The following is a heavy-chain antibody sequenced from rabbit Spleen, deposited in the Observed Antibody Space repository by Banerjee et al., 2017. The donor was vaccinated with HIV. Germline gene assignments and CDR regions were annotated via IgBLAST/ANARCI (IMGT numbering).Heavy chain of an antibody. CDR2: ANIGGST. V-gene: IGHV1S25*01. Sequence: QEPLKESGGGLVTPGGTLTLTCTASGSDISGYRIGWVRQAPGKGLESIGFANIGGSTYYASWVNGRFTISKASTTVDLKMTSLTAADTATYFCARDTGSSFSSYGMDLWGQGTLVTVS. CDR3: ARDTGSSFSSYGMDL. CDR1: GSDISGYR. D-gene: IGHD8-1*01. J-gene: IGHJ6*01.